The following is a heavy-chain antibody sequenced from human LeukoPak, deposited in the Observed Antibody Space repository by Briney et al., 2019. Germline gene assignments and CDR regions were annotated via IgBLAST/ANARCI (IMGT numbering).Heavy chain of an antibody. V-gene: IGHV3-21*01. CDR1: GFTFSSYS. CDR2: ISSSSSYI. J-gene: IGHJ4*02. CDR3: ARVEVRGVRPDY. Sequence: KPGGSLRLSCAASGFTFSSYSMNWVRQAPGKGLEWVSSISSSSSYIYYADSVKGRFTISRDNAKNSLYLQMNSLRAEDTAVYYCARVEVRGVRPDYWGQGTLVTVSS. D-gene: IGHD3-10*01.